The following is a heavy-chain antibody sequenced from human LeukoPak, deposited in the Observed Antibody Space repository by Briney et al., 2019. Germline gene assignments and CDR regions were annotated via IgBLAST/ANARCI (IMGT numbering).Heavy chain of an antibody. J-gene: IGHJ3*02. D-gene: IGHD1-1*01. CDR2: IYYSGST. V-gene: IGHV4-39*01. Sequence: SETLSLTCTVSGGSISSSSYYWGWIRQPPGKGLEWIGSIYYSGSTYYNPSLKSRVTISVDTSKNQFSLKLSSVTAADTAVYYCARQSRGQLGDAFDIWGQGTMVTVSS. CDR3: ARQSRGQLGDAFDI. CDR1: GGSISSSSYY.